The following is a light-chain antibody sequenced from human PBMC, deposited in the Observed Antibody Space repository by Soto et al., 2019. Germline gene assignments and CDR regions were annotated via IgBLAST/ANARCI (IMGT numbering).Light chain of an antibody. CDR1: QSVSSSY. CDR2: GAT. V-gene: IGKV3-15*01. CDR3: HQYGSSSGT. J-gene: IGKJ1*01. Sequence: EIVLTQYPATLSVSPGERATLSCRASQSVSSSYLAWYQHKPGQAPRLLVYGATARATGVPARFSGSGSGTEFTLTISSLQSEDFAVYYCHQYGSSSGTFGQGTKVDIK.